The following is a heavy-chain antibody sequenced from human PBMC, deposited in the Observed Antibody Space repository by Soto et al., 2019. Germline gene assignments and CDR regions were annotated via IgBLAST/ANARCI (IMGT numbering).Heavy chain of an antibody. CDR2: IYRSGST. J-gene: IGHJ4*02. CDR1: GYSISSGYY. CDR3: ARDYDYDSSGYYLPIDY. D-gene: IGHD3-22*01. V-gene: IGHV4-38-2*02. Sequence: SETLSLTCAVSGYSISSGYYWGWIRQPPGKGLEWIGSIYRSGSTYYNPSLKSRVTISVDTSKNQFSLKLSSVTAADTAVYYCARDYDYDSSGYYLPIDYWGQGTLVTVSS.